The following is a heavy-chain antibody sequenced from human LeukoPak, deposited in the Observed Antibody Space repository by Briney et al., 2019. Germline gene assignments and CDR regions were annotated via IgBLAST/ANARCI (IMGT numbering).Heavy chain of an antibody. D-gene: IGHD6-19*01. V-gene: IGHV4-30-4*01. CDR1: GGSISSGDYY. CDR3: ASYSSGYKYYYYGMDV. CDR2: IYYSGST. Sequence: SQTLSLTCTVSGGSISSGDYYWSWIRQPPGKGVEWIGYIYYSGSTYYNPSLKSRVTISVDTSKNQFSLKLSSVTAADTAVYYCASYSSGYKYYYYGMDVWGQGTTVTVSS. J-gene: IGHJ6*02.